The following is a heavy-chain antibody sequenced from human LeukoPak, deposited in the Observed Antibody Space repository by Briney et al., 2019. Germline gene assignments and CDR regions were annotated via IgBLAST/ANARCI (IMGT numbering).Heavy chain of an antibody. CDR2: ISSSSSYI. D-gene: IGHD6-13*01. CDR3: ARGLRGGGSSSWYFDY. V-gene: IGHV3-21*01. CDR1: GFTFSSYA. Sequence: GGSLRLSCAASGFTFSSYAMNWVRQAPGRGLEWVSSISSSSSYIYYADSVKGRFTISRDNAKNSLYLQMNSLGAEDTAVYYCARGLRGGGSSSWYFDYWGQGTLVTVSS. J-gene: IGHJ4*02.